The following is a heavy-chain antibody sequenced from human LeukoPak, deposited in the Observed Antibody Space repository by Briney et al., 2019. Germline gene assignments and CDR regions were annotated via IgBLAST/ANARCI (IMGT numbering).Heavy chain of an antibody. CDR2: INPNSGGT. CDR3: ARETPTFGVAARTYYYMDV. V-gene: IGHV1-2*02. D-gene: IGHD3-3*01. Sequence: ASVKVSCKASGYTFTGYYMHWVRQAPGQGLEWMGWINPNSGGTNYAQKFQGRVTMTRDTSISTAYMELSRLRSDDTAVYYCARETPTFGVAARTYYYMDVWGKGTTVTVSS. CDR1: GYTFTGYY. J-gene: IGHJ6*03.